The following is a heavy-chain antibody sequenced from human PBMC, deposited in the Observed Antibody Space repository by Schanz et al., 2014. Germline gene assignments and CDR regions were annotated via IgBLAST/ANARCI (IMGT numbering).Heavy chain of an antibody. V-gene: IGHV1-46*01. Sequence: QVHLEQSGPEVKKPGASVKLSCRASGYPFTNYYIHWVRQAPGQGLEWMGIVNPGGGSTSVAQRFQTSVTLARDTSTGTAYLGLTRLRFEDPAVYYCARGSLAGYVARLMAANDYWGQGTLLTVSS. CDR2: VNPGGGST. J-gene: IGHJ4*02. D-gene: IGHD2-15*01. CDR3: ARGSLAGYVARLMAANDY. CDR1: GYPFTNYY.